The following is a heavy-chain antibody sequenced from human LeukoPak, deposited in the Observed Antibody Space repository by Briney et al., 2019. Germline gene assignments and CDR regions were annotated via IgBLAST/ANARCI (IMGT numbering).Heavy chain of an antibody. D-gene: IGHD6-19*01. CDR3: ARRYSSGEYYYYYYMDV. CDR2: ISSGGRNK. V-gene: IGHV3-30*04. CDR1: GFTFSSHA. Sequence: GGSLRLSCAASGFTFSSHAMHWVRQAPGKGLEWVAAISSGGRNKYYADSVKGRFTISGDNSKNTLYLQMNSLRAEDTAVYYCARRYSSGEYYYYYYMDVWGKGTTVTVSS. J-gene: IGHJ6*03.